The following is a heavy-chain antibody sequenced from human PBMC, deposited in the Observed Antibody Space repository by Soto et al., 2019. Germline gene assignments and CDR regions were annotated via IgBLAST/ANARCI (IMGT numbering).Heavy chain of an antibody. V-gene: IGHV6-1*01. CDR2: TYYRSKWYN. CDR3: ARTSGWFDS. J-gene: IGHJ5*01. Sequence: PSQTLSLTCVISGDTVSSNSAAWNWIRQSPSRGLEWLGRTYYRSKWYNEYAVSVKGRISINPDTSKNQFSLQLNSVTPEDTALYYCARTSGWFDSWGQGTLVTVSS. D-gene: IGHD2-2*01. CDR1: GDTVSSNSAA.